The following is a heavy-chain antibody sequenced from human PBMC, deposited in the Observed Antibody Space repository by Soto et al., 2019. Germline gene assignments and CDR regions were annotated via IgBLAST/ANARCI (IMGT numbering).Heavy chain of an antibody. D-gene: IGHD1-7*01. J-gene: IGHJ4*02. V-gene: IGHV1-69*02. CDR3: ARGNNWNYVTY. CDR1: GVTFSSYT. CDR2: IIPILGIA. Sequence: SVKVSCKAPGVTFSSYTISWARQAPGQGLEWMGRIIPILGIANYAQKFQGRVTITADKSTSTAYMELSSLRSEDTAVYYCARGNNWNYVTYWGQGTLVTVSS.